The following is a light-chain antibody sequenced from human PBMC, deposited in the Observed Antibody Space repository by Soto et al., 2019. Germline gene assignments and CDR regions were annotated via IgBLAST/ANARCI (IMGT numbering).Light chain of an antibody. J-gene: IGKJ3*01. V-gene: IGKV1-27*01. Sequence: DIQMTQSPSSLSASVGDTVTITCRASQGISNSLAWYQQKPGKVPDLLIYAASTLQSGVPSRFSGSGSGTDFNLTISTLQPEDDATYYCQEYPSPPITLAPGTKVDIK. CDR1: QGISNS. CDR2: AAS. CDR3: QEYPSPPIT.